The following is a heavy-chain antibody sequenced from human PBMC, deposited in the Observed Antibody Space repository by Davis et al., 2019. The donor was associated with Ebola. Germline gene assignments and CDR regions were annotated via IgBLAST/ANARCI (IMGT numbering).Heavy chain of an antibody. CDR3: ARANRSSYYLDKGMDV. D-gene: IGHD6-13*01. J-gene: IGHJ6*02. V-gene: IGHV3-74*01. CDR1: GISGFSLSYYR. Sequence: GESLKTPCAASGISGFSLSYYRMHWVRQRPGKGLEWVSRLNSDGHTVDYADSVKGRFDVSRDNSKNTIYLQMNSLRVEDTAVYYCARANRSSYYLDKGMDVWGQGTTVTVSS. CDR2: LNSDGHTV.